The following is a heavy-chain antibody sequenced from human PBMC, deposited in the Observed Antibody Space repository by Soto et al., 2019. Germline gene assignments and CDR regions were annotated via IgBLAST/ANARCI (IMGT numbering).Heavy chain of an antibody. CDR2: IYYSGST. Sequence: PSETLSLTCTVSGGSISSYYWSWIRQPPGKGLEWIGYIYYSGSTNYNPSLKSRVTISVDTSKNQFSLKLSSVTAADTAVYYCARRVDSSSAGFWFDPWGQGTLVTVSS. CDR3: ARRVDSSSAGFWFDP. CDR1: GGSISSYY. V-gene: IGHV4-59*08. J-gene: IGHJ5*02. D-gene: IGHD6-13*01.